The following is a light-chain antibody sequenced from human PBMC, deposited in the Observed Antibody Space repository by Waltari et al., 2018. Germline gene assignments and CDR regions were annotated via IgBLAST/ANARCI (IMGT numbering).Light chain of an antibody. CDR1: HLGSKY. Sequence: SYELTQPPSVLVSPGQTARITCGGDHLGSKYVPWYPEKPAQAPVLVIYYDSDRPSGIPERFSGSKSGNTATLTISGVEAGDEADYYCQVWDSSSDHPVFGGGTRLTVL. V-gene: IGLV3-21*01. J-gene: IGLJ2*01. CDR3: QVWDSSSDHPV. CDR2: YDS.